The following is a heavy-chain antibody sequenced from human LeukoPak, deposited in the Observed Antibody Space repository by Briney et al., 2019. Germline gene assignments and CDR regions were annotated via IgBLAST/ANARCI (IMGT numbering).Heavy chain of an antibody. V-gene: IGHV4-59*01. D-gene: IGHD2-2*01. CDR2: IYYSGST. Sequence: SETLSLTCTVPGGSISSYYWSWIRQPPGKGLEWIGYIYYSGSTNYNPSLKSRVTISVDTSKNQFSLKLSSVTAADTAVYYCARGPVVVVPAAWFDPWGQGTLVTVSS. CDR3: ARGPVVVVPAAWFDP. CDR1: GGSISSYY. J-gene: IGHJ5*02.